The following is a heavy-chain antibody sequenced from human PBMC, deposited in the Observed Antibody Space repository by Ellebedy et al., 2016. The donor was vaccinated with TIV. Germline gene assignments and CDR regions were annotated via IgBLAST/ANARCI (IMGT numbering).Heavy chain of an antibody. CDR3: ARLGVIAAAGASDY. CDR2: ISYSGDLM. J-gene: IGHJ4*02. CDR1: GFTFSGYY. V-gene: IGHV3-11*01. Sequence: GESLNISCAASGFTFSGYYMSWFRQAPGKGPEWVSYISYSGDLMYYADSVKGRFTTARDNAGNSLYLQMNRLRAENTAVYCWARLGVIAAAGASDYWGQGTLVIVSS. D-gene: IGHD6-13*01.